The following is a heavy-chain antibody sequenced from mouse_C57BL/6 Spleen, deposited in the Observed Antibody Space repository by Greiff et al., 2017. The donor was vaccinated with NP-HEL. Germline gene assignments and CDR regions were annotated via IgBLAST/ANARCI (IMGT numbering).Heavy chain of an antibody. V-gene: IGHV1-64*01. J-gene: IGHJ1*03. CDR1: GYAFSSYW. CDR3: ARDWYFDV. CDR2: IHPNSGST. Sequence: QVQLQQSGPELVKPGASVKISCKASGYAFSSYWMHWVKQRPGQGLEWIGMIHPNSGSTNYNEKFKSKATLTVDKSSSTAYMQLSSLTSEDSAVYYCARDWYFDVWGTGTTVTVSS.